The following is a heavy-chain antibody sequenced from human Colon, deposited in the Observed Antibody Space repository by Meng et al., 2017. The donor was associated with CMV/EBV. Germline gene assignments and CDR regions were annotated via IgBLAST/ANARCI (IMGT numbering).Heavy chain of an antibody. CDR2: ISSNGGST. CDR1: GFTFSIYA. CDR3: ARVSSSSWYGIDY. J-gene: IGHJ4*02. D-gene: IGHD6-13*01. V-gene: IGHV3-64*02. Sequence: CAASGFTFSIYAMHWVRQAPGKGLEYVSAISSNGGSTYYADSVKGRFTISRDNSKNTLYLQMGSLRAEDMAVYYCARVSSSSWYGIDYWGQGTLVTVSS.